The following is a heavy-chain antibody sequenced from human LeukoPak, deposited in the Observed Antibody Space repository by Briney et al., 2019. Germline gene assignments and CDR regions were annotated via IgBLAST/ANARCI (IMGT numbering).Heavy chain of an antibody. CDR1: GGSISSYY. D-gene: IGHD3-22*01. V-gene: IGHV4-59*08. CDR3: ARAASDSSGYYPRY. J-gene: IGHJ4*02. Sequence: PSETLSLTCTVSGGSISSYYWSWIRQPPGKGLEWIGYIYYSGSTNYNPSLKSRVTISVDTSKNQFSLKLSSVTAADTAVYYCARAASDSSGYYPRYWGQGTLVTVSS. CDR2: IYYSGST.